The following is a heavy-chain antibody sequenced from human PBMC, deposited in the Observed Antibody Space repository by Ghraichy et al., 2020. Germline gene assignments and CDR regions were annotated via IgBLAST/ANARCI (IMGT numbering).Heavy chain of an antibody. CDR1: GGSISSGDYY. CDR3: ARDRFKVGATTHDAFDI. J-gene: IGHJ3*02. CDR2: IYYSGST. Sequence: LRLSCTVSGGSISSGDYYWSWIRQPPGKGLEWIGYIYYSGSTYYNPSLKSRVTISVDTSKIQFSLKLSSVTAADTAVYYCARDRFKVGATTHDAFDIWGQGTMVTVSS. V-gene: IGHV4-30-4*01. D-gene: IGHD1-26*01.